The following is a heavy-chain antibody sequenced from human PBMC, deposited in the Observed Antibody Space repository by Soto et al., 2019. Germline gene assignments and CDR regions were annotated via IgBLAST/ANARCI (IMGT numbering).Heavy chain of an antibody. CDR3: AKTLGITSPMGAFDI. D-gene: IGHD3-16*01. CDR1: GYTFTSYY. CDR2: INPSGGST. Sequence: ASVKVSCKASGYTFTSYYMHWVRQAPGQGLEWMGIINPSGGSTSYAQKFQGRVTMTRDTSTSTVYMELSSLRAEDTAVYYCAKTLGITSPMGAFDIWGQGTMVTVSS. V-gene: IGHV1-46*01. J-gene: IGHJ3*02.